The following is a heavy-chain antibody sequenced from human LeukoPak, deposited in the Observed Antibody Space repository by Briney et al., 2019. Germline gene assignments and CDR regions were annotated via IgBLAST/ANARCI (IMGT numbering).Heavy chain of an antibody. CDR3: ARRDRWFDP. Sequence: SETLSLTCGVSGYSISTGYYWGWIGPSPGKGLEWIGNIYRSGTTYYNPSLKSRVTISVDTSKNPFSLRLTPVTAADTAVYYCARRDRWFDPWGQGTLVTVSS. CDR2: IYRSGTT. V-gene: IGHV4-38-2*01. CDR1: GYSISTGYY. J-gene: IGHJ5*02.